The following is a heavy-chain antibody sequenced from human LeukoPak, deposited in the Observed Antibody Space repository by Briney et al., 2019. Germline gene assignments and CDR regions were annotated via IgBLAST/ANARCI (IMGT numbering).Heavy chain of an antibody. CDR3: ARRIVGATWNGAFDI. CDR1: GYSFTSYW. J-gene: IGHJ3*02. CDR2: IYPGDSDT. V-gene: IGHV5-51*01. Sequence: GESLKISCKGSGYSFTSYWIGWVRQMPGKGLEWMGIIYPGDSDTRYSPSFQGQVTISADKSISTAYLQWSSLEASDTAMYYCARRIVGATWNGAFDIWGQGTMVTVSS. D-gene: IGHD1-26*01.